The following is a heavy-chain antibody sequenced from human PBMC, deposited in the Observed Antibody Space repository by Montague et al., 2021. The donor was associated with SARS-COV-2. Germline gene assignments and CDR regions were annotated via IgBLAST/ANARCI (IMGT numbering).Heavy chain of an antibody. D-gene: IGHD6-19*01. V-gene: IGHV4-59*01. J-gene: IGHJ4*02. Sequence: KYNPSLKSRVTISVYTSKNQFSLKLSSVTAADTAVYYCARDRYSSGWSIHFDYWGQGTLVTVSS. CDR3: ARDRYSSGWSIHFDY.